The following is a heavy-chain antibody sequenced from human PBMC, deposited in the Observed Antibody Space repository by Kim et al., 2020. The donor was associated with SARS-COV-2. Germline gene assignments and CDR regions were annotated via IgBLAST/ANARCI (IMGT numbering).Heavy chain of an antibody. CDR1: GFIFSDYY. V-gene: IGHV3-11*01. CDR3: ARAGLVVSGTDYSYYYCMEV. CDR2: IRSSGDRT. J-gene: IGHJ6*03. Sequence: GGSLRLSCAASGFIFSDYYMGWIRQAPGKWLELVAFIRSSGDRTWYADSVKGRLTVSRDNDKNSLYLQMYSLRAHDTAVYYCARAGLVVSGTDYSYYYCMEVWCNETTVTASS. D-gene: IGHD6-19*01.